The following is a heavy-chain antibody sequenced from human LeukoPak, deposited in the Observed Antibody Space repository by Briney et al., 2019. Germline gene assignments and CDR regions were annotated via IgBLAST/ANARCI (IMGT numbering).Heavy chain of an antibody. V-gene: IGHV3-7*01. CDR2: IKEDGSEK. Sequence: GGSLRLSCAASGFTFSSYWMTWVRQAPGKGLEWVANIKEDGSEKNYLESMKGRFTISRDNAKNSLYLQMNSLRAEATAIYYCARYYYNNDGYSEDAFDIWGQGTMVTVSS. CDR3: ARYYYNNDGYSEDAFDI. CDR1: GFTFSSYW. D-gene: IGHD3-22*01. J-gene: IGHJ3*02.